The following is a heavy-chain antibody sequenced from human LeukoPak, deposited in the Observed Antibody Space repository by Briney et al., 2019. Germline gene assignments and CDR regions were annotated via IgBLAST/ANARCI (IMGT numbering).Heavy chain of an antibody. J-gene: IGHJ4*02. CDR3: ARDGESGAYYYGSGSEY. D-gene: IGHD3-10*01. CDR2: INHSGST. Sequence: PSETLSLTCAVYGGSFSGYYWSWIRQPPGKGLEWIGEINHSGSTNYNPSLKSRVTISVDMSKNQFSLKLSSVTAADTAVYYCARDGESGAYYYGSGSEYWGQGALVTVSS. V-gene: IGHV4-34*01. CDR1: GGSFSGYY.